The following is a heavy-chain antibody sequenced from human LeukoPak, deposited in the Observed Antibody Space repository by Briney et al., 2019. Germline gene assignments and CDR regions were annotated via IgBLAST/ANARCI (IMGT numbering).Heavy chain of an antibody. J-gene: IGHJ3*02. D-gene: IGHD2/OR15-2a*01. CDR3: ARASNIGAFDI. V-gene: IGHV3-21*01. CDR2: ISSSSSYI. Sequence: GGSLRLSCAASGFTFSSYSMNWVRQAPGKGLEWFSSISSSSSYIYYADSVKGRFTISRDNAKNSLYLQMNSLRAEDTAVYYCARASNIGAFDIWGQGTMVTVSS. CDR1: GFTFSSYS.